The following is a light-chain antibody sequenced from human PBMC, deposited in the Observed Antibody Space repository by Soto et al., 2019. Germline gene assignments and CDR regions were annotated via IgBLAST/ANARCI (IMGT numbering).Light chain of an antibody. V-gene: IGKV3-15*01. CDR3: QQYNKWPYT. CDR1: QSVGRN. Sequence: EIVMTQSPVALSVSPGESAALSCRASQSVGRNFAWYQQRPGQAPRVLIYGTSTRSTGVPARFSGSGSGTDFTLTISSLQSEDFAVYYCQQYNKWPYTFGQCTRLEIK. CDR2: GTS. J-gene: IGKJ2*01.